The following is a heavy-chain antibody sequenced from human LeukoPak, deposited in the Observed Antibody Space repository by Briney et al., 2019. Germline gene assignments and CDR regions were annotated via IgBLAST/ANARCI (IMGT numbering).Heavy chain of an antibody. CDR2: MPSDGTKN. J-gene: IGHJ4*02. D-gene: IGHD3-9*01. CDR1: GFTFSSYA. Sequence: GGSLRLSCAASGFTFSSYAMSWVRQAPGKGLEWVAVMPSDGTKNYYEDSVKGRFTISRDNSKNTIYLQMNSLRAEDSAVYFCARGEGPYHDILTGYYLDFWGQGILVTVSS. CDR3: ARGEGPYHDILTGYYLDF. V-gene: IGHV3-30*03.